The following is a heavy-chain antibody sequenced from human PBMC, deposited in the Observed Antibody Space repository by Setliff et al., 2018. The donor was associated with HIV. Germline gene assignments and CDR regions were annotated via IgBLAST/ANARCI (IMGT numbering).Heavy chain of an antibody. CDR2: VDPEDGET. D-gene: IGHD1-26*01. CDR3: ATRTTGSYYDYFDY. V-gene: IGHV1-69-2*01. CDR1: GYTLGGNY. Sequence: ASVKVSCKASGYTLGGNYMHWVQQAPGKGLEWMGRVDPEDGETIYAEKFQGRVTITADTSTDTAYMELSSLRSEDTAVYYCATRTTGSYYDYFDYWGQGTLVTVSS. J-gene: IGHJ4*02.